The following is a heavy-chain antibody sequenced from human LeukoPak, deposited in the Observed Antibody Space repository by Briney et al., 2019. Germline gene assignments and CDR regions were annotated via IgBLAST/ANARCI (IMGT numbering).Heavy chain of an antibody. D-gene: IGHD3-22*01. CDR1: GGSINSGDYS. Sequence: SETLSLTHVLSGGSINSGDYSWSWIRQPPGKGLEWIGYLYHGGSTYYNPSLKSRVTISLDRSKNQFSLNLSAVTAADTAVYYCARRLSSGYHSHFDYWGQGTLVTVSS. J-gene: IGHJ4*02. CDR2: LYHGGST. V-gene: IGHV4-30-2*01. CDR3: ARRLSSGYHSHFDY.